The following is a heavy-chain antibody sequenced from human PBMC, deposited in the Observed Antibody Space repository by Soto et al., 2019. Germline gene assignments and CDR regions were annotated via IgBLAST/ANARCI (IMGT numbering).Heavy chain of an antibody. CDR3: ARHGRADDFWTTNPSDWFDP. J-gene: IGHJ5*02. CDR2: IYPGDSDA. Sequence: GESLKISCKGSGYSFTNYWIAWVRQMPGKGLEWMGIIYPGDSDARYSPSFQGQVTISVAKSITTAYLQWSSLKTSDTAIYYCARHGRADDFWTTNPSDWFDPWGQGTLVTVSS. D-gene: IGHD3-3*01. CDR1: GYSFTNYW. V-gene: IGHV5-51*01.